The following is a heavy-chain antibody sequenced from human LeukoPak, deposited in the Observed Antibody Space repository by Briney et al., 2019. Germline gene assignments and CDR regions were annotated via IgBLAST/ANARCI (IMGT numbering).Heavy chain of an antibody. V-gene: IGHV4-34*01. CDR2: INHSGST. Sequence: SETLSLTCAVYSEPFIGYYWSWIRQPPGKGLEWIGEINHSGSTNYNPSLKSRVTISVDTSKNQFSLKLSSVTAADTAVYYCARMPDILTGLDPWGQGTLVTVSS. D-gene: IGHD3-9*01. CDR3: ARMPDILTGLDP. J-gene: IGHJ5*02. CDR1: SEPFIGYY.